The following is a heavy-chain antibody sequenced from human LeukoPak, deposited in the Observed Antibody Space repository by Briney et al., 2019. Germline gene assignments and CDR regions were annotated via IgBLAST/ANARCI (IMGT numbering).Heavy chain of an antibody. V-gene: IGHV1-18*01. Sequence: ASVTVSCTASGYTFSNFGISWVRQAPGQGLEWMGWISGNNDNPNYGQKFQGRLTVTTDSSTSTAYMELRNLRSDDTAVYYCARDGTSTDDYWGQGTLVTVSS. CDR3: ARDGTSTDDY. CDR2: ISGNNDNP. CDR1: GYTFSNFG. D-gene: IGHD2-2*01. J-gene: IGHJ4*02.